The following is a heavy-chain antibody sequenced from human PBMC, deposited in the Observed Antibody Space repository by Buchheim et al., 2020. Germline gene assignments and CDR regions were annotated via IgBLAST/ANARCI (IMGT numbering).Heavy chain of an antibody. V-gene: IGHV2-5*01. CDR2: IYWNDDK. J-gene: IGHJ6*02. Sequence: QITLKESGPTLVKPTQTLTLTCTFSGFSLNTSGVGVGWIRQPPGKALEWLALIYWNDDKRYSPSLKSRLTITKDPPKNQVGLTMTNMDPVDTATYYCAHSISTIRGVVNFYDYYSMDVWGQGTT. D-gene: IGHD3-10*01. CDR1: GFSLNTSGVG. CDR3: AHSISTIRGVVNFYDYYSMDV.